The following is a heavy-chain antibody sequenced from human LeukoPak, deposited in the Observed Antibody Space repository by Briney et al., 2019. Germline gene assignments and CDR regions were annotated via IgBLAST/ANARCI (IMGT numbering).Heavy chain of an antibody. CDR1: GGSISSDSYY. V-gene: IGHV4-39*01. CDR2: IYYSGST. D-gene: IGHD6-19*01. CDR3: ASLAVAGLSEGY. J-gene: IGHJ4*02. Sequence: SETLSLACTVSGGSISSDSYYWAWIRQPPGKGLEWIASIYYSGSTYYNPSLKSRVTISVDTSRNQFSLKLSSVTAADTAVYYCASLAVAGLSEGYWGQGTLVIVSS.